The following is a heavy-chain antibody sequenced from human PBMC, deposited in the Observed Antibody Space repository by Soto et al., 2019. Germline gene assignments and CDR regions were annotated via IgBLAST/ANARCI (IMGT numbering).Heavy chain of an antibody. Sequence: GESLKISCKASGYSFTSSRIAWVRQMPGKGLEWIGRIDPGDSYTNYSPSFQGHVTISADKSINTAYLQWSSLKASDTAMYYCARQGYSYGFYFYYGLDVWGQGTKVTVSS. CDR1: GYSFTSSR. CDR2: IDPGDSYT. D-gene: IGHD5-18*01. CDR3: ARQGYSYGFYFYYGLDV. V-gene: IGHV5-10-1*01. J-gene: IGHJ6*02.